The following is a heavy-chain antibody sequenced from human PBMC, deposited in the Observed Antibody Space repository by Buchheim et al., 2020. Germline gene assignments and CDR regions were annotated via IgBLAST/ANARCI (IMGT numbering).Heavy chain of an antibody. J-gene: IGHJ4*02. CDR2: ISSSGNT. CDR1: GVSIASGVYY. V-gene: IGHV4-31*03. CDR3: ARAILGAITGVYYFDF. D-gene: IGHD1-26*01. Sequence: QVQLQESGPGLVKPSETPSLTCTVSGVSIASGVYYWTWIRQHPGKGLEWIGYISSSGNTYYHPSLKGRVSISADMSRDQFSLRLTSVTAADTAVYYCARAILGAITGVYYFDFWGQGT.